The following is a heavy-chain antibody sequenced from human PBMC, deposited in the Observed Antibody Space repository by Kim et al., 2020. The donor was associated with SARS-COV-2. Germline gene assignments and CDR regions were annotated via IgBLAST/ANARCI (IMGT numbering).Heavy chain of an antibody. CDR2: INPNSGDT. J-gene: IGHJ6*01. CDR1: GYTFTGYY. D-gene: IGHD3-3*02. V-gene: IGHV1-2*06. CDR3: ARLRIIIFGVVISYGMDV. Sequence: ASVKVSCKASGYTFTGYYMHWVRQAPGQGLEWMGRINPNSGDTNYAQKFQGRVTMTRDTSISTAYMELSRLRSDDTAIYYCARLRIIIFGVVISYGMDVW.